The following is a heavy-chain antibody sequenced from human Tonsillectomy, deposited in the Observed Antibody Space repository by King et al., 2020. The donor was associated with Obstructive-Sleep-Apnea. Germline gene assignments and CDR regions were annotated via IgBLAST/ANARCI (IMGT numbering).Heavy chain of an antibody. V-gene: IGHV1-46*01. Sequence: VQLVESGAEVKKPGASVKVSCKASGYTFTSYYMHWVRQAPGQGLEWMGIINPSGGSTSYAQKFQGRVTMTRDTSTSTVYMELSSLRSEDTAVYYCARGNWIDVDYYYYYGMDVWGQGTTVTVSS. D-gene: IGHD1-1*01. CDR1: GYTFTSYY. CDR3: ARGNWIDVDYYYYYGMDV. CDR2: INPSGGST. J-gene: IGHJ6*02.